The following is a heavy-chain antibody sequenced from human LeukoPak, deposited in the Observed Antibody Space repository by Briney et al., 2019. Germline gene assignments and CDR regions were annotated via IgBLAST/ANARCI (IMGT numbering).Heavy chain of an antibody. Sequence: GGSLRLSCAASGFTFSSYWIHWVRQAPGKGLVWVSRINSDGSSTSYADSVKGRFTISRDNARNTLYLQMNSLRAEDTAVYYCARVSNWNSPFDYWGQGTLVTVSS. CDR2: INSDGSST. V-gene: IGHV3-74*01. CDR3: ARVSNWNSPFDY. CDR1: GFTFSSYW. J-gene: IGHJ4*02. D-gene: IGHD1-7*01.